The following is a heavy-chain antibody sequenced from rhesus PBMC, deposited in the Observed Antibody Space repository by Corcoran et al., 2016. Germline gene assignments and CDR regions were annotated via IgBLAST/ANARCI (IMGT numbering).Heavy chain of an antibody. CDR1: GYSISSGYD. CDR3: ARALAGTTDY. J-gene: IGHJ4*01. CDR2: IGGSSGST. Sequence: QVQLQESGPGLVKPSETLSLTCAVSGYSISSGYDWSWIRQPPGEGLEWSGYIGGSSGSTNYNPSLKCPITISKSASKTHFSLQLSSVTASDTAVYYCARALAGTTDYWGQGVPVTVSS. D-gene: IGHD1-14*01. V-gene: IGHV4-127*01.